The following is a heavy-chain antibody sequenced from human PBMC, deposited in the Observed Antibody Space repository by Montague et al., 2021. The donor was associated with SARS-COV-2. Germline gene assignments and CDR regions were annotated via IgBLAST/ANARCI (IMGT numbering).Heavy chain of an antibody. CDR1: GGSTSNYY. D-gene: IGHD3-16*02. J-gene: IGHJ4*02. CDR3: ARAQNICFIANCVNYFDL. Sequence: SETLSLTCSVSGGSTSNYYWTWIRQSPGKGLQWIGYIFYTGSKKFNPSLKTRVSMSLDASKNHSSLRLSAVTAADTARYYCARAQNICFIANCVNYFDLWGLGALVTVSS. V-gene: IGHV4-59*01. CDR2: IFYTGSK.